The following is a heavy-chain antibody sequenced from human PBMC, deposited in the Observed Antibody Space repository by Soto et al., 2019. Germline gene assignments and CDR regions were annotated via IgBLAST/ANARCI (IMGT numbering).Heavy chain of an antibody. CDR2: ISTSGATR. CDR1: GFTFSTDV. Sequence: PGGSLRLSCVASGFTFSTDVMNWVRQAPGKGLEWVAHISTSGATRYYADSVKGRFTINPDTSKNQFSLQLDSVTPEDTAVYYCARDSPGYGDYVLFDYWGQGTRVTVSS. CDR3: ARDSPGYGDYVLFDY. J-gene: IGHJ4*02. D-gene: IGHD4-17*01. V-gene: IGHV3-48*01.